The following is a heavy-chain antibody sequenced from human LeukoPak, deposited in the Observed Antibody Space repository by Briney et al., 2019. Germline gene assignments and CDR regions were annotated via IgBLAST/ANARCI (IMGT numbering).Heavy chain of an antibody. J-gene: IGHJ4*02. D-gene: IGHD3-22*01. CDR1: GFTFSSYG. V-gene: IGHV3-30*03. CDR2: ISYDGSNK. Sequence: GGSLRLSCAASGFTFSSYGMHWVRQAPGKGLEWVAVISYDGSNKYYADSVKGRFTISRDNSKNTLYLQMNSLRAEDTAVYYCARDPNSSGYLGYFDYWGQGTLVTVSS. CDR3: ARDPNSSGYLGYFDY.